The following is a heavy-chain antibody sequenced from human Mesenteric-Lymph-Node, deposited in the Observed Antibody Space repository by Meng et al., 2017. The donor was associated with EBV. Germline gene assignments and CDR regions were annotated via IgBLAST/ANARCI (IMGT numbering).Heavy chain of an antibody. CDR1: GYIFTGYY. Sequence: VQLVQCGAEVQKPGASGRVSCKASGYIFTGYYVHWVRQAPGQGLEWMGRINPQNDFTIYAQKFQDRVTMTRDTSISTLYLDLGSLTSDDTATYYCARDDHSGRGEPFDYWGQGTLVTVSS. V-gene: IGHV1-2*06. CDR3: ARDDHSGRGEPFDY. J-gene: IGHJ4*02. CDR2: INPQNDFT. D-gene: IGHD1-26*01.